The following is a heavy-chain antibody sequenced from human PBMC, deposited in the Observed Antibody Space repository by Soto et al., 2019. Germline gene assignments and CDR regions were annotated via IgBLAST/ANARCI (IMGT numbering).Heavy chain of an antibody. J-gene: IGHJ4*02. CDR3: ARPPRGQWLGTFDY. D-gene: IGHD6-19*01. Sequence: PSETLSLTCTVSGGSISSSSYCWGWIRQPPGKGLEWIGSIYYSGSTYYNPSLKSRVTISVDTSKNQFSLKLSSVTAADTAVYYCARPPRGQWLGTFDYWGQGTLVTVSS. CDR1: GGSISSSSYC. V-gene: IGHV4-39*01. CDR2: IYYSGST.